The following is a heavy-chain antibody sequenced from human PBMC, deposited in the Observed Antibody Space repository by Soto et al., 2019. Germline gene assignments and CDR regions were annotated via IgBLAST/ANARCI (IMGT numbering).Heavy chain of an antibody. D-gene: IGHD3-10*01. CDR3: ARGVGSGSYYNQYNWFDP. CDR1: GYTFTNYG. CDR2: ISAYNGNT. V-gene: IGHV1-18*01. Sequence: ASVKVSCKASGYTFTNYGISWVRQAPGQGLEWMGWISAYNGNTKYAQKFQGRVTMTTDTSTSTDYMELRSLRSDDTAVYYCARGVGSGSYYNQYNWFDPWGQGTLVTVSS. J-gene: IGHJ5*02.